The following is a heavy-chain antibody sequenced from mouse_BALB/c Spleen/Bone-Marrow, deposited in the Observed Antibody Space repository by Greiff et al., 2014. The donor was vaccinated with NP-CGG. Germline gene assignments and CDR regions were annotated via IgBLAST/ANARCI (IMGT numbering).Heavy chain of an antibody. D-gene: IGHD2-3*01. CDR3: TKIYDGYDGGYYYAMDY. CDR1: GFTFSSYA. Sequence: EVQLVESGGGLVKPGGSLKLSCAASGFTFSSYAMSWVRQTPEKRLEWVATISSGGSYTYYPDSVKGRFTISRDNAKNTLYLQMSRLKSEDTSKYYGTKIYDGYDGGYYYAMDYWGQGTSVTVSA. V-gene: IGHV5-6-4*01. J-gene: IGHJ4*01. CDR2: ISSGGSYT.